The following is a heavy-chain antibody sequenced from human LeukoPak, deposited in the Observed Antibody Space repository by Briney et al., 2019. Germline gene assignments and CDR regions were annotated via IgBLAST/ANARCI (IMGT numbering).Heavy chain of an antibody. CDR3: AKDFQYCSGGSCYSGVFDY. CDR1: GFTVSSNY. J-gene: IGHJ4*02. CDR2: IYSGGTT. Sequence: GGSLRLSCAASGFTVSSNYMSWVRQAPGKGLEWVSVIYSGGTTYYADSVKGRFTISRDNSKNTLYLQMNSLRAEDTAVYYCAKDFQYCSGGSCYSGVFDYWGQGTLVTVSS. D-gene: IGHD2-15*01. V-gene: IGHV3-53*05.